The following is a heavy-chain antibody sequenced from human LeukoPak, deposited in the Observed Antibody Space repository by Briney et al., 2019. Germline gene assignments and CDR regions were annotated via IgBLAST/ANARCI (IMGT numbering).Heavy chain of an antibody. J-gene: IGHJ4*02. CDR2: IKQDGSEK. D-gene: IGHD3-22*01. V-gene: IGHV3-7*01. Sequence: PGRSLRLSCAASGFTFSSYWMSWVRQAPGKGLEWVANIKQDGSEKYYVDSVKGRFTISRDNAKNSLYLQMNSLRAEDTAVYYCASHENDYYDSSGYYYWGQGTLVTVSS. CDR3: ASHENDYYDSSGYYY. CDR1: GFTFSSYW.